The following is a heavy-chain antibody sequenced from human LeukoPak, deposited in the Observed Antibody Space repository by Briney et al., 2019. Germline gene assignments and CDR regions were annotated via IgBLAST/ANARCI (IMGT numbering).Heavy chain of an antibody. J-gene: IGHJ4*02. Sequence: ASVKVSCKTSGYTFTVKFLHWLRQAPGQGLEWMGGIDPKSGGPVYGQNFRGRVTVTRDTSVSTAHMELSRLRSDDTAVYFCALDNCCVVTGCSKSFDYWGQGTLVTVFS. CDR2: IDPKSGGP. CDR1: GYTFTVKF. CDR3: ALDNCCVVTGCSKSFDY. V-gene: IGHV1-2*02. D-gene: IGHD3-9*01.